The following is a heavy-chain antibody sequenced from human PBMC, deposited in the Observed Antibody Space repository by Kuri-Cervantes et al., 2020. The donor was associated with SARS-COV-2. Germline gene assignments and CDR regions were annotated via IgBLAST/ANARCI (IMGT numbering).Heavy chain of an antibody. CDR2: IYYSGST. D-gene: IGHD2-8*02. J-gene: IGHJ6*03. V-gene: IGHV4-39*07. Sequence: ESLKISCTVSGGSISSSSYYWGWIRQPPGKGLEWIGSIYYSGSTNYNPSLKSRVTMSVDTSKNQFSLKLSSVTAADTAVYYCARGGVLVVYALYYMDVWGKGTMVTVSS. CDR3: ARGGVLVVYALYYMDV. CDR1: GGSISSSSYY.